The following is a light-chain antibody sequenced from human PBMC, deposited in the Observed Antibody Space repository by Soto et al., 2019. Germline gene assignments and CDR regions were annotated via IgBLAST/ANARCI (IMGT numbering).Light chain of an antibody. V-gene: IGLV2-14*01. CDR1: SSDVGGYNY. Sequence: QSALTQPASVSGSPGQSITISCTGTSSDVGGYNYVSWYQQHPGKAPKLRIYDVSNRPSGVSNRFSGSKSGNTASLTISGLQAEDEADYYCSSYTSSSTSLVFGGGTTLTVL. CDR3: SSYTSSSTSLV. CDR2: DVS. J-gene: IGLJ2*01.